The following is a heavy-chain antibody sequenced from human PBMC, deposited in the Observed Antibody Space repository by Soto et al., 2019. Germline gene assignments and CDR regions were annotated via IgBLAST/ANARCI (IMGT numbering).Heavy chain of an antibody. CDR1: GFTFSDYA. V-gene: IGHV3-30*18. D-gene: IGHD6-19*01. CDR3: AKGGRQWLVTSDSNY. CDR2: VSHDGRNT. Sequence: VQLVESGGGVVQPGRSLRLSCAASGFTFSDYAMHWVRQAPGKGLEWVAVVSHDGRNTHYADSVKGRFTISRDSSNNTVYLEMTSLRAEDTAVYYCAKGGRQWLVTSDSNYWGQGALVTVSS. J-gene: IGHJ4*02.